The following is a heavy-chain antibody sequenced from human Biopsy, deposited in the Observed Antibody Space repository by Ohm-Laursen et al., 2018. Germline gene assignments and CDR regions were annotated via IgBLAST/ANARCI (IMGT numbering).Heavy chain of an antibody. CDR1: AYTLTDYY. CDR2: INPDSGGT. V-gene: IGHV1-2*02. CDR3: ARVGFSSTWPPDRHDAFDI. Sequence: ATVKISCKASAYTLTDYYLHWVRQAPGQGLEWMGWINPDSGGTNYAQKFQGRVTMTRNTSISTVQMELSSLRSDDTAVYYCARVGFSSTWPPDRHDAFDIWGQGTMVTVSS. J-gene: IGHJ3*02. D-gene: IGHD6-13*01.